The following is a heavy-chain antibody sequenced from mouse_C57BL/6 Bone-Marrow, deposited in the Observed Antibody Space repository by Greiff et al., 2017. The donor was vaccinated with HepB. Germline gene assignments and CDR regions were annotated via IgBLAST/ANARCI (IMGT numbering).Heavy chain of an antibody. CDR1: GYTFTSYW. V-gene: IGHV1-55*01. J-gene: IGHJ3*01. D-gene: IGHD1-1*01. CDR3: ARDYYGSRTGGFAY. Sequence: QVQLQQPGAELVKPGASVKMSCKASGYTFTSYWITWVKQRPGQGLEWIGDIYPGSGSTNYNEKFKSKATLTVDTSSSTAYMQLSSLTSADSAVYYCARDYYGSRTGGFAYWGQGTLVTVSA. CDR2: IYPGSGST.